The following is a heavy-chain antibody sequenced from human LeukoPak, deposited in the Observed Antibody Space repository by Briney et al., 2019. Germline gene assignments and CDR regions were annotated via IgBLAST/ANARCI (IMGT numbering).Heavy chain of an antibody. CDR1: GGSISSGGYY. J-gene: IGHJ5*02. CDR3: ARAPRGYSGYDFSYWFDP. D-gene: IGHD5-12*01. CDR2: VSHSGST. Sequence: SETLSLTCTVSGGSISSGGYYWSWVRQHPGKGLEWIGYVSHSGSTYYNPSLESRLSISVDTSKNQFSLKLSSVTAADTAVYFCARAPRGYSGYDFSYWFDPWGQGTLVTVSS. V-gene: IGHV4-31*03.